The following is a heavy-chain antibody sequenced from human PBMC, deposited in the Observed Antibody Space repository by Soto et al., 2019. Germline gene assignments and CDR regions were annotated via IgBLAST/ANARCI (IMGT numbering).Heavy chain of an antibody. CDR2: INHSGSN. D-gene: IGHD3-9*01. Sequence: PSETLSLTCVVSGGSFSTYYYNWIRQSPGKGLEWIGEINHSGSNNYSPSLKSRATMSLDTSKNHFSLKLTSVTAADTAVYYCARGGSNDWQVAFDIWGQGTMVTVSS. J-gene: IGHJ3*02. V-gene: IGHV4-34*01. CDR3: ARGGSNDWQVAFDI. CDR1: GGSFSTYY.